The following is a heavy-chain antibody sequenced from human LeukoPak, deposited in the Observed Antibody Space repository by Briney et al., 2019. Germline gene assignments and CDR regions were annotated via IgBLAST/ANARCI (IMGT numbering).Heavy chain of an antibody. D-gene: IGHD6-6*01. Sequence: GASVTVSCKASGGTFSSYTISWVRQAPGQGLEWMGRIIPILGITNYAQKFQGRVTITADKSTSTAYMELSSLRSEDTAVYYCAGEDSSSDRFDYWGQGTLVTVSS. J-gene: IGHJ4*02. CDR1: GGTFSSYT. CDR3: AGEDSSSDRFDY. CDR2: IIPILGIT. V-gene: IGHV1-69*02.